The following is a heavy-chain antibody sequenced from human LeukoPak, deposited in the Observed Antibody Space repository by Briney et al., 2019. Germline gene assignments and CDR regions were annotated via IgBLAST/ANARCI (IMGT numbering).Heavy chain of an antibody. V-gene: IGHV3-23*01. CDR1: GFTFSSYG. D-gene: IGHD6-13*01. CDR2: ISGSGGST. J-gene: IGHJ3*02. CDR3: AKVLWAAAGTHDAFDI. Sequence: PGGSLRLSCAASGFTFSSYGMSWVRQAPGKGLEWVSAISGSGGSTYYADSVKGRFTISRDNSKNTLYLQMNSLRAEDTAVYYCAKVLWAAAGTHDAFDIWGQGTMVTVPS.